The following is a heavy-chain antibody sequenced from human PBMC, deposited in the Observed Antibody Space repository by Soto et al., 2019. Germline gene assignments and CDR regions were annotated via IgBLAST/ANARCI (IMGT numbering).Heavy chain of an antibody. CDR3: ANSLFCYGGTCYPYYVDY. J-gene: IGHJ4*02. CDR2: IKQDGSET. Sequence: EVQLVESGGGLVQPGGSLRLSCAASGFTISNYWMTWVRQAPGKGLEWVADIKQDGSETYYVDSVKGRFTISRDNAKNSLYLQMSSPRADDTSVYYCANSLFCYGGTCYPYYVDYWGQGTLVTVPS. D-gene: IGHD2-15*01. CDR1: GFTISNYW. V-gene: IGHV3-7*01.